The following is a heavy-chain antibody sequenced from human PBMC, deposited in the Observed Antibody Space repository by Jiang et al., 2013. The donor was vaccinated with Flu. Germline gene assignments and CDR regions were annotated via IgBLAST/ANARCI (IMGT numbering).Heavy chain of an antibody. D-gene: IGHD2-2*01. J-gene: IGHJ4*02. V-gene: IGHV3-15*07. Sequence: VQLVESGGGLVKPGESLRLSCAASGLSFTNAWMNWVRQAPGKGLEWVGRIKSKTDGGTTDYNVSVKGRFTISRDDSKNTFYLQMNSLKTEDTAIYYRTTICCAVTRGYWGQGALVTVSS. CDR2: IKSKTDGGTT. CDR3: TTICCAVTRGY. CDR1: GLSFTNAW.